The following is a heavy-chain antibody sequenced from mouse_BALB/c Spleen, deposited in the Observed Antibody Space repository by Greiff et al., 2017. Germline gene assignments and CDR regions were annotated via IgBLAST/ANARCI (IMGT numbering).Heavy chain of an antibody. J-gene: IGHJ4*01. Sequence: EVHLVESGPGLVKPSQSLSLTCTVTGYSITSDYAWNWIRQFPGNKLEWMGYISYSGSTSYNPSLKSRISITRDTSKNQFFLQLNSVTTEDTATYYCARDGSYYAMDYWGQGTSVTVSS. V-gene: IGHV3-2*02. CDR1: GYSITSDYA. CDR2: ISYSGST. CDR3: ARDGSYYAMDY.